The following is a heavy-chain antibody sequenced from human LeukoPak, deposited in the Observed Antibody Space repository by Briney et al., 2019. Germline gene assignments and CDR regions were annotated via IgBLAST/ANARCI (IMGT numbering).Heavy chain of an antibody. Sequence: SETLSLTCAVYGGSFSGYYWSWIRQPPGKGLEWIGEINHSGSTNYNPSLKSRVTISVDTSKNQFSLKLSSVTAADTAVYYCARKRGLYSGYDFDYWGQGTLVTVSS. J-gene: IGHJ4*02. CDR3: ARKRGLYSGYDFDY. D-gene: IGHD5-12*01. V-gene: IGHV4-34*01. CDR2: INHSGST. CDR1: GGSFSGYY.